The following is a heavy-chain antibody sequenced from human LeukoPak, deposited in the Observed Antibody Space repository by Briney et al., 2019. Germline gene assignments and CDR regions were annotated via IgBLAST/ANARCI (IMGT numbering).Heavy chain of an antibody. D-gene: IGHD3-3*01. J-gene: IGHJ4*02. V-gene: IGHV4-39*01. CDR2: IYYSGST. CDR1: GGSISSSSYY. CDR3: ARQISYDFWSGYFDY. Sequence: SETLSLTCTVSGGSISSSSYYWGWIRQPPGKGLEWIGSIYYSGSTYYNPSLKSRVTISVDTSKNQFSLKLGSVTAADTAVYYCARQISYDFWSGYFDYWGQGTLVTVSS.